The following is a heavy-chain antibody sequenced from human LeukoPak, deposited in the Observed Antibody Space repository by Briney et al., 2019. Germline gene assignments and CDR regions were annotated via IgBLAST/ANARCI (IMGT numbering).Heavy chain of an antibody. CDR2: ISSSSSYI. D-gene: IGHD4-17*01. Sequence: GGSLRLSCAASGFTFSSYSMNWVRQAPGKGLEWVSSISSSSSYIYYADSVKGRFTISRDNAKNSLYLQMNSLRAEDTALYFCARVGICGDYNRYFDYWGQGTLVTVPS. CDR1: GFTFSSYS. J-gene: IGHJ4*02. CDR3: ARVGICGDYNRYFDY. V-gene: IGHV3-21*04.